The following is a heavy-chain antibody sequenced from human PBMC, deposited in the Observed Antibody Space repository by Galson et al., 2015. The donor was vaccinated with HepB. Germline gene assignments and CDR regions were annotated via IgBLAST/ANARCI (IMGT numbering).Heavy chain of an antibody. J-gene: IGHJ4*02. CDR3: AKKPHSINWSVDC. CDR1: GFTFSNYD. V-gene: IGHV3-30*18. Sequence: SLRLSCAASGFTSSGFTFSNYDMHWVRQAPGKGLEWVALISYDGSQNYYADSVKGRFTISRDNSENILYLQMNSLRTEDTAVYYCAKKPHSINWSVDCWGQGTLVTVSS. D-gene: IGHD6-13*01. CDR2: ISYDGSQN.